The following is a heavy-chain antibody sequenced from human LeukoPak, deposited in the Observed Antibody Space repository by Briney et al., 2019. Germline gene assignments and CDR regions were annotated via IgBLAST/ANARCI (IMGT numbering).Heavy chain of an antibody. J-gene: IGHJ3*01. V-gene: IGHV3-7*01. CDR3: ARDSGSAYYYGSGTYYYDAFDF. D-gene: IGHD3-10*01. CDR1: GFTLSSYW. CDR2: IRQDESEK. Sequence: GGSLRLSCSVSGFTLSSYWMTWVRQAPGKGLEWVANIRQDESEKYYVDSVKGRFTISRDNAKNSLYLQMNSLRAEDTAVYYCARDSGSAYYYGSGTYYYDAFDFWGQGTTVTVSS.